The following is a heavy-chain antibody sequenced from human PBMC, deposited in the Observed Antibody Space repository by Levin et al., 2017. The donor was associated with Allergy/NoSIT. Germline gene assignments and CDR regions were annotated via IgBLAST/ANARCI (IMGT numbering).Heavy chain of an antibody. CDR1: GGSFRGSY. J-gene: IGHJ4*02. CDR3: ARGPTSSSWYAVDYYFDY. Sequence: SQTLSLPCAVYGGSFRGSYWSWIRPPPGKGLEWIGEINHSGSTNYNPSLKSRVTISVDTSKNQFSLKLSSVTAADTAVYYCARGPTSSSWYAVDYYFDYWGQGTLVTVSS. V-gene: IGHV4-34*01. D-gene: IGHD6-13*01. CDR2: INHSGST.